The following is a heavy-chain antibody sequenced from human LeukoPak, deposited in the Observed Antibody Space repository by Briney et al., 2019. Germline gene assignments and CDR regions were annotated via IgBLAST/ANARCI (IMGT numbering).Heavy chain of an antibody. CDR3: AKDVPDTALVWDY. CDR1: GFTFSNYA. D-gene: IGHD5-18*01. V-gene: IGHV3-64*01. J-gene: IGHJ4*02. CDR2: INGNGGST. Sequence: GGSLRLSCAASGFTFSNYAMHWVRQAPGKGLEYLSAINGNGGSTYYATSVKGKFTITRDNSKNTVYLQMNSLRAEDTAVYYCAKDVPDTALVWDYWGRGTPVTVSS.